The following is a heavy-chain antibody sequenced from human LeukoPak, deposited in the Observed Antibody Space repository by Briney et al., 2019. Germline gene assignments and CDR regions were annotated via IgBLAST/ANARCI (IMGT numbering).Heavy chain of an antibody. CDR2: IYYSGST. Sequence: SETLSLTCTVSGGSLSSYYWSWIRQPPGKGLEWIGYIYYSGSTNYNPSLKSRVTISVDTSKNQFSLKLSSVTAADTAVYYCARERDGYNHMMDAFDIWGQGTMVTVSS. J-gene: IGHJ3*02. CDR1: GGSLSSYY. V-gene: IGHV4-59*01. D-gene: IGHD5-24*01. CDR3: ARERDGYNHMMDAFDI.